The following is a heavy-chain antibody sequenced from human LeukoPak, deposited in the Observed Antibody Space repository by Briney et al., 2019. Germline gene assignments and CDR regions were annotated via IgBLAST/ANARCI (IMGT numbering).Heavy chain of an antibody. D-gene: IGHD6-19*01. Sequence: SETLSLTCTVSGVSISSSNSYWGWIRQPPGKGLEWIGSIYYSGNTYYNPSLKSRVTISVDTSKNQFSLKLSSVTAADTAVYYCARKVQGSGWYFDYWGQGTLVTVSS. V-gene: IGHV4-39*07. J-gene: IGHJ4*02. CDR3: ARKVQGSGWYFDY. CDR1: GVSISSSNSY. CDR2: IYYSGNT.